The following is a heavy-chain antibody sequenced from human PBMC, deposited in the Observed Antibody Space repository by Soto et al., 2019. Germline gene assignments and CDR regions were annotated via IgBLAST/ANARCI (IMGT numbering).Heavy chain of an antibody. D-gene: IGHD1-7*01. CDR2: ISYDGTDY. CDR3: VRVSLGTTRRYFDY. Sequence: GGSLRLSCVASGFSFSSYGMHWVRQAPGKGLEWVAIISYDGTDYYYADSVKGRFTISRDNSKNAVYLQMNSLKTDDTAVFYCVRVSLGTTRRYFDYWGQGILVTVSS. CDR1: GFSFSSYG. J-gene: IGHJ4*02. V-gene: IGHV3-30*03.